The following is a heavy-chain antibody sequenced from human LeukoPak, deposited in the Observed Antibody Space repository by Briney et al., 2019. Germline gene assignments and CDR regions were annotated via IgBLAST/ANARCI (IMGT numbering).Heavy chain of an antibody. J-gene: IGHJ6*02. D-gene: IGHD4-17*01. V-gene: IGHV3-53*05. CDR3: ARDLTYGDYQGYGMDV. Sequence: GGSLRLSCAASGFTVSSNYMSWVRQAPGKGLEWVSVIYSGGSTYYADSVKGRFTISRDNSKNTLYLQMNSLRAEDTAVYYCARDLTYGDYQGYGMDVWGQGTTVTVSS. CDR1: GFTVSSNY. CDR2: IYSGGST.